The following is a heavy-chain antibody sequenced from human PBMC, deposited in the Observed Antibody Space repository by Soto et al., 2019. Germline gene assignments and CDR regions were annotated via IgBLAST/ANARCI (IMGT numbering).Heavy chain of an antibody. D-gene: IGHD3-22*01. Sequence: GESLKISCKDSGYSFTSYWISWVRQTPGKGLEWVGRIYPSDCYTNYSPSFQGHVTISADKSISTAYLQWSSLKASDTAVYYCARQQDYFDSSGYYLSEYYYGMDVWGQGTTVTVSS. V-gene: IGHV5-10-1*01. CDR1: GYSFTSYW. CDR2: IYPSDCYT. CDR3: ARQQDYFDSSGYYLSEYYYGMDV. J-gene: IGHJ6*02.